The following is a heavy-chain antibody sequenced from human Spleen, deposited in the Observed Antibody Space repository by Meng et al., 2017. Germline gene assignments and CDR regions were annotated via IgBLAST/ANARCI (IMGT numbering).Heavy chain of an antibody. V-gene: IGHV5-51*01. J-gene: IGHJ4*02. CDR3: ARTKYSSTRYYFDY. CDR1: GYTFTGYW. Sequence: KVSCKGSGYTFTGYWIGWVRQMPGKGLEWMGIMDPNDSDTRYSPSLQGQVTISVDKSISTAYLQWSSLKASDTAMYYCARTKYSSTRYYFDYWGQGTLVTVSS. CDR2: MDPNDSDT. D-gene: IGHD6-13*01.